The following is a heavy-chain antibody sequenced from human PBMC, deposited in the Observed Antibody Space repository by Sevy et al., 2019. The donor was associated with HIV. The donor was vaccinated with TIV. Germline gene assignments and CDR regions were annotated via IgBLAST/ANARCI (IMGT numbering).Heavy chain of an antibody. CDR3: ARGSCIGGSCHTGYHGMDV. J-gene: IGHJ6*02. V-gene: IGHV3-21*06. Sequence: GGSLRLSCAASGFIFSGYNMHWVRQAPGKGLEWVSSISTSSTYIYQADSVKGRFTISRDNAHNSVYLQMNSLRVEDTALYYCARGSCIGGSCHTGYHGMDVWGQGTTVTVSS. CDR1: GFIFSGYN. CDR2: ISTSSTYI. D-gene: IGHD2-15*01.